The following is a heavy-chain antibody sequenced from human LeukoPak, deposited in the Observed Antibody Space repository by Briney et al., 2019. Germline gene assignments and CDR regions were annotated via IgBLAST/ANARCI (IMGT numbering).Heavy chain of an antibody. V-gene: IGHV3-48*01. Sequence: PGGSLRLSCAASGFNFIDYSMNWVRQAPGKGLEWISYIGISSGNTKYADSVKDRFTISRDKARNSLYLQMNSLRVEDTAVYYCARDHRYAFDNWGHGTLVTVPS. CDR3: ARDHRYAFDN. CDR1: GFNFIDYS. J-gene: IGHJ4*01. CDR2: IGISSGNT. D-gene: IGHD5-12*01.